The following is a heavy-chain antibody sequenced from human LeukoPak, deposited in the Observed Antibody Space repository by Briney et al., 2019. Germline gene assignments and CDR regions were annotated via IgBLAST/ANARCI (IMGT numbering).Heavy chain of an antibody. CDR1: GGSINSYF. CDR2: IYYSGST. CDR3: ARDAVTVNSYYFDY. V-gene: IGHV4-59*01. D-gene: IGHD4-11*01. J-gene: IGHJ4*02. Sequence: SETLSLTCTVSGGSINSYFWSWIRQPPGKGLEWIGYIYYSGSTNYNPSLKSRVTISVDTSKNQFSLKLSSVTAADTAVYYCARDAVTVNSYYFDYWGQGTLVTVSS.